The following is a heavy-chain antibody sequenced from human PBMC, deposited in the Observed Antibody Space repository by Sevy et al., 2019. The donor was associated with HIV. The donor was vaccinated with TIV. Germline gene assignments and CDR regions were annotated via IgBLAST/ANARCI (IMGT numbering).Heavy chain of an antibody. V-gene: IGHV6-1*01. J-gene: IGHJ4*02. Sequence: QSQTLSLTCAISGDSVSSNSAAWNWIRQSPSRGLEWLGRTYYRSKWYNDYAVSGKSRITINPDTSKNKFSLQPNAVTPEDTAVYYCASDKGWSIGEFDYWGQGTLVTVSS. CDR1: GDSVSSNSAA. CDR3: ASDKGWSIGEFDY. CDR2: TYYRSKWYN. D-gene: IGHD6-19*01.